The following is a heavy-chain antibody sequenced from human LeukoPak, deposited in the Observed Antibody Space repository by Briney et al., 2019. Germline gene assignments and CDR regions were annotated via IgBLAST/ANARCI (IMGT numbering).Heavy chain of an antibody. Sequence: GGSVRLSCAASGFTFSNSCMTWVRQAPGKGLEWVANINQNGGEKEYADSVKGRFTISRDNAKNSLFLQMNSLRAEDTAVYYCARGIGWFESWGQGTMVTVSS. J-gene: IGHJ5*01. D-gene: IGHD2-15*01. CDR3: ARGIGWFES. CDR1: GFTFSNSC. V-gene: IGHV3-7*05. CDR2: INQNGGEK.